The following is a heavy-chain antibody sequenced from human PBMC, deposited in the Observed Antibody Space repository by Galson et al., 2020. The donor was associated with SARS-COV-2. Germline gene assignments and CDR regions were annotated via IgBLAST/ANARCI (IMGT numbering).Heavy chain of an antibody. V-gene: IGHV4-59*02. CDR1: GGSVLGFH. CDR3: ARAPPDGWAKFDY. CDR2: NRNTGGT. D-gene: IGHD6-19*01. Sequence: SETLSLTCSVSGGSVLGFHWAWIRQSPGKGLDWIAFNRNTGGTNYNPSLNGRVTISLDMSKNQISLNLKSVTAADTAIYYCARAPPDGWAKFDYWGQGILVTVSS. J-gene: IGHJ4*02.